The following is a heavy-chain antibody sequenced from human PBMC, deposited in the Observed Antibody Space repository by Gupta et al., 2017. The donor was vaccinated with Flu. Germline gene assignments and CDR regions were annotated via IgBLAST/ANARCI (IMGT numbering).Heavy chain of an antibody. D-gene: IGHD1-14*01. J-gene: IGHJ3*02. Sequence: QVQLQESGPGLVKPSGTLSLTCAVSGGSISGSNWWSWVRQPPGKGLEWIGEIYHSGSTNYNPSLKSRVTISVEKAKNKVALKLRSVTAAATAVYYGARERDRGGGDDAFDIWGQGTMVTVSS. CDR3: ARERDRGGGDDAFDI. V-gene: IGHV4-4*02. CDR1: GGSISGSNW. CDR2: IYHSGST.